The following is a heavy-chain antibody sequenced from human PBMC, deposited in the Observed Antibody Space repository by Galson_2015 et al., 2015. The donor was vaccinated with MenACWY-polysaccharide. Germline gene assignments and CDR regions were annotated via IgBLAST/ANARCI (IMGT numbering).Heavy chain of an antibody. CDR1: GFTFPNYV. Sequence: SLRLSCAASGFTFPNYVMTWVRQAPGKGLEWVSTIIGSGRNTYYADSAKGRFTVSRDNSKNTLYLQMNSLRAEDTAVYYCAKSSGSGSFFQPFDYWGQGTLVTVSS. CDR2: IIGSGRNT. V-gene: IGHV3-23*01. J-gene: IGHJ4*02. D-gene: IGHD1-26*01. CDR3: AKSSGSGSFFQPFDY.